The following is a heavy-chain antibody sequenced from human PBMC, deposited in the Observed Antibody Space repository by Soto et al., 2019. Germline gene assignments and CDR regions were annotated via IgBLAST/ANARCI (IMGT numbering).Heavy chain of an antibody. CDR1: GDSITRGDYY. Sequence: SETLSLTCTVSGDSITRGDYYWTWIRHSPAKGLEWIGNIYKSETTSYNPALRGRVTISVDTSKNQLSLRLTSLTAADTGVYYCARPGVGPACIGGIDVWGQGTTVT. V-gene: IGHV4-31*03. D-gene: IGHD6-13*01. CDR3: ARPGVGPACIGGIDV. CDR2: IYKSETT. J-gene: IGHJ6*02.